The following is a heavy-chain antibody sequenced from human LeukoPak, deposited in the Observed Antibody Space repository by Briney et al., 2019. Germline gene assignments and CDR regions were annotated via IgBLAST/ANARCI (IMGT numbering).Heavy chain of an antibody. D-gene: IGHD4-17*01. Sequence: GRSLRLSCAASGFTFSSYGMHWVRQAPGKGLEWVAVISYDGSNKYYADSVKGRFTISRDNSKNTLYLQMNSLRAEDTAVYYCAKDGSSTVTTSAFDIWGQGTMVTVSS. CDR1: GFTFSSYG. J-gene: IGHJ3*02. CDR3: AKDGSSTVTTSAFDI. V-gene: IGHV3-30*18. CDR2: ISYDGSNK.